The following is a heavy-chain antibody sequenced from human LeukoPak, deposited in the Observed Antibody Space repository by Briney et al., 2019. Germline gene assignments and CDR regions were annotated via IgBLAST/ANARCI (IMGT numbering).Heavy chain of an antibody. Sequence: SETLSLTCPVSGGSIRRGDYYWRWIRQPPGKGLEGLGYNYYSGSPYYNPPLKSRVTISVDRSKNQFSLYLRSVTASDTAVYDCASRRAQWLGNFQHWGQGTLVTVSS. CDR3: ASRRAQWLGNFQH. J-gene: IGHJ1*01. CDR1: GGSIRRGDYY. CDR2: NYYSGSP. V-gene: IGHV4-30-4*01. D-gene: IGHD6-19*01.